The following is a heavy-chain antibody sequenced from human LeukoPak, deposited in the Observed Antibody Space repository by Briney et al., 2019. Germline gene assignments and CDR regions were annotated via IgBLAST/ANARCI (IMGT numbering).Heavy chain of an antibody. V-gene: IGHV1-46*01. J-gene: IGHJ6*03. CDR1: GYTFTSYY. CDR2: INPSGGST. Sequence: ASVKVSCKASGYTFTSYYMHWVRQAPGQGLEWMGIINPSGGSTSYAQKFQGRVTITADESTSTAYMELSSLRSEDTAVYYCATTRTPFFFFMDVWGKGTTVTISS. D-gene: IGHD2-2*01. CDR3: ATTRTPFFFFMDV.